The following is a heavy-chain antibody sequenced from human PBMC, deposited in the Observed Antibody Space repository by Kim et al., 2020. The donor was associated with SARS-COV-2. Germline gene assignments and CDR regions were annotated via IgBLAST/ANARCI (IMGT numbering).Heavy chain of an antibody. V-gene: IGHV1-3*01. Sequence: SQKFQGRVTITRDTSASTAYMELSSLRSEDTAVYYCARVLERGWLLSFDYWGQGALVTVSS. CDR3: ARVLERGWLLSFDY. D-gene: IGHD1-1*01. J-gene: IGHJ4*02.